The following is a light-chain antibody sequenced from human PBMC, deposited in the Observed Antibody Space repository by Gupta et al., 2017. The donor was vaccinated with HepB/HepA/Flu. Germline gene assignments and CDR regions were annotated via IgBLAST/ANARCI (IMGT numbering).Light chain of an antibody. CDR1: SSDVGGYNY. Sequence: SALPQPASVSGSPGQPITISLTGTSSDVGGYNYVSWYQQHPGKAHKLVIYDVSKRPAGGANRFSGSKSGNTAALTIAGRQDEGEDDYDCSAETISSPLFGGGTKLTGL. V-gene: IGLV2-14*03. J-gene: IGLJ2*01. CDR2: DVS. CDR3: SAETISSPL.